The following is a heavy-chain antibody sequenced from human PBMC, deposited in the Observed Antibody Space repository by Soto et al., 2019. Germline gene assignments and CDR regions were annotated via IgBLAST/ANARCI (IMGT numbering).Heavy chain of an antibody. D-gene: IGHD6-19*01. V-gene: IGHV1-69*01. Sequence: QVQLVQSGAEVKNPGSSVTLSCKASGGTFSSYAISWVRQAPGQGLVWMGGIIPIFGTANYAPKVPGRVTITADESTSTAYMAVSSLRSEDTAVYYCARVDSSGWHLHGMDVWGQGTTVTVSS. CDR3: ARVDSSGWHLHGMDV. CDR2: IIPIFGTA. CDR1: GGTFSSYA. J-gene: IGHJ6*02.